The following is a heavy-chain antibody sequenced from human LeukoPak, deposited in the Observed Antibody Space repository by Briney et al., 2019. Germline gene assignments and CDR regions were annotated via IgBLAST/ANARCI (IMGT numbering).Heavy chain of an antibody. J-gene: IGHJ4*02. CDR2: INACNGKT. CDR3: ARAICTATSVQYYLDY. D-gene: IGHD5-18*01. CDR1: GFTFTNYA. Sequence: GASVKVSCKAAGFTFTNYAIQWVRQAPGQRLEWRGWINACNGKTKDSQKFQGRVTITRETSANTASTELSSLRSEDTAVYYCARAICTATSVQYYLDYWGQGTLVPVSS. V-gene: IGHV1-3*01.